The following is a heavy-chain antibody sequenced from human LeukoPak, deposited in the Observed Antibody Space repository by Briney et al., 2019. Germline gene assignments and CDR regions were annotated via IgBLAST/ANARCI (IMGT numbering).Heavy chain of an antibody. D-gene: IGHD5-12*01. Sequence: SETLSLTCAVSGGSISSSNWWSRVRQPPGKGLEWIGEIYHSGRTNYNPSLKSRVTISVDKSKNQFSLKLSSVTAADTAVYYCARGATEYYYYYYYMDVWGKGTTVTVSS. CDR1: GGSISSSNW. CDR3: ARGATEYYYYYYYMDV. CDR2: IYHSGRT. V-gene: IGHV4-4*02. J-gene: IGHJ6*03.